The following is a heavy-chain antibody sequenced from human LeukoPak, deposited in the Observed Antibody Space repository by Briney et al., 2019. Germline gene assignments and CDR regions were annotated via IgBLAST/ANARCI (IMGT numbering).Heavy chain of an antibody. CDR2: INPNSGGT. CDR1: VYTFTSYY. V-gene: IGHV1-2*02. CDR3: ARAPEGYDILTGYFGY. Sequence: ASVKVSCKASVYTFTSYYMHWVRQAPGQGLEWMGWINPNSGGTNYAQKFQGRVTMTSDTSISTAYMELSRLRSDDTAVYYCARAPEGYDILTGYFGYWGQGTLVTVSS. J-gene: IGHJ4*02. D-gene: IGHD3-9*01.